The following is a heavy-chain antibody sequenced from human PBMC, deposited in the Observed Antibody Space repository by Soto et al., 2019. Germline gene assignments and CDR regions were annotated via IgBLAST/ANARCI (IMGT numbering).Heavy chain of an antibody. CDR1: GGTFSSYA. CDR2: IIPIFGTA. Sequence: GASVKVSCKASGGTFSSYAISWVLQAPGQGLEWMGGIIPIFGTANYAQKFQGRVTITADESTSTAYMELSSLRSEDTAVYYCARDPPPYSSSWYPWAESRGQGTLVTVSS. J-gene: IGHJ4*02. D-gene: IGHD6-13*01. CDR3: ARDPPPYSSSWYPWAES. V-gene: IGHV1-69*13.